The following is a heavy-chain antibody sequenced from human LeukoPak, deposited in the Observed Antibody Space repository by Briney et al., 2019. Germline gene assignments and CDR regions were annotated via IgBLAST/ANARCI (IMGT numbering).Heavy chain of an antibody. CDR3: ARIQLSTPPAY. D-gene: IGHD5-18*01. CDR1: GFTFSSYW. J-gene: IGHJ4*02. V-gene: IGHV3-7*04. Sequence: GGSLRLSCAASGFTFSSYWMSWVRQAPGKGLEWVANIKQDGSEKYYVGSAKGRFTISRDNSKNSLYLQMNSLRAEDTAVYYWARIQLSTPPAYWGQGTLVTVSS. CDR2: IKQDGSEK.